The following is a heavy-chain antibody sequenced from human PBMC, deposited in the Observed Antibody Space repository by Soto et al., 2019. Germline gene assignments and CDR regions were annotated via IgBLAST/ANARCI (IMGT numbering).Heavy chain of an antibody. J-gene: IGHJ4*02. CDR2: INPSGGST. CDR3: ARNQTPRQYCSGGSCSTDFDY. D-gene: IGHD2-15*01. CDR1: GYTFTGYY. Sequence: ASVKVSCKASGYTFTGYYMHWVRQAPGQGLEWMGIINPSGGSTSYAQKFQGRVTMTRDTSTSTVYMELSSLRSEDTAVYYCARNQTPRQYCSGGSCSTDFDYWGQGTLVTVS. V-gene: IGHV1-46*01.